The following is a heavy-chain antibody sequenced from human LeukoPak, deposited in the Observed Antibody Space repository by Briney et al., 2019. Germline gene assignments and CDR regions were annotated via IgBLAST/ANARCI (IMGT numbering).Heavy chain of an antibody. CDR3: ARESDSSGYYDY. CDR2: ISSSSTYT. Sequence: GGSLRLSCAASGFSFSNFYMSWIRQAPGKGLEWVSYISSSSTYTNSADSVRGRFTISRDNAKNSLYLQMNSLRVEGTAVYYCARESDSSGYYDYWGQGTLVTVSS. D-gene: IGHD3-22*01. V-gene: IGHV3-11*06. J-gene: IGHJ4*02. CDR1: GFSFSNFY.